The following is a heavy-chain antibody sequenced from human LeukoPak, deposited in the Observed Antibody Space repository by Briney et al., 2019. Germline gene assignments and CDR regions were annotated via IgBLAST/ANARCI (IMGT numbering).Heavy chain of an antibody. CDR2: IYTSGST. D-gene: IGHD2-21*02. CDR3: ARDRMCSGDCYLHDY. CDR1: GYSISSGYY. V-gene: IGHV4-4*07. Sequence: SETLSLTCTVSGYSISSGYYWGWIRQPAGKGLEWIGRIYTSGSTNYNPSLKSRITMSVDTSKNQFSLKLSSVTAADTAVYYCARDRMCSGDCYLHDYWGQGTLVTVSS. J-gene: IGHJ4*02.